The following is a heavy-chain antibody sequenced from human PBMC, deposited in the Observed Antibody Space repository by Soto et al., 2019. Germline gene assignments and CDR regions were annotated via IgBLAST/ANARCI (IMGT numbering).Heavy chain of an antibody. V-gene: IGHV3-48*02. J-gene: IGHJ5*02. CDR3: ARESRFLEWLSLNWFDP. CDR2: ISSSSSTI. Sequence: GKGLEWVSYISSSSSTIYYADSVKGRFTISRDNAKNSLYLQMNSLRDEDTAVYYCARESRFLEWLSLNWFDPWGQGTLVPVSS. D-gene: IGHD3-3*01.